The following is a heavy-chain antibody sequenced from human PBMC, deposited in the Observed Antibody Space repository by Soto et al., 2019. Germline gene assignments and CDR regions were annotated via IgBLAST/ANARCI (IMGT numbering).Heavy chain of an antibody. D-gene: IGHD6-19*01. CDR1: GYTFTSYG. CDR3: ARDLYSSGWPKRPYYFDY. Sequence: ASVKVSCKASGYTFTSYGISWVRQAPGQGLEWMGWISAYNGNTNYAQKLQGRVTMTTDTSTSTAYMELRSLRSDDTAVYYCARDLYSSGWPKRPYYFDYWGQGTLVTVSS. J-gene: IGHJ4*02. CDR2: ISAYNGNT. V-gene: IGHV1-18*01.